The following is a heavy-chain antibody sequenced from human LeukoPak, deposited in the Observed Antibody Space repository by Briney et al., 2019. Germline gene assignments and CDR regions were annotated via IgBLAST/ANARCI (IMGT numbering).Heavy chain of an antibody. CDR2: IDSDGSTT. Sequence: PGGSLRLSCAASGFTFSSYWMHWVRQAPGKGLVWVSRIDSDGSTTKYADSVKGRFTISRDNAKNTLYLQMNSLRAEDTAVYYCARDPKNNYFDYWGQGTLVTVSS. V-gene: IGHV3-74*01. J-gene: IGHJ4*02. CDR3: ARDPKNNYFDY. CDR1: GFTFSSYW.